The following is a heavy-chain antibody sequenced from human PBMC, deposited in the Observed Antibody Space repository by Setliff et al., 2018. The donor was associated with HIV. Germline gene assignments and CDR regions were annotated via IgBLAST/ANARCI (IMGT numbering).Heavy chain of an antibody. D-gene: IGHD3-9*01. J-gene: IGHJ4*02. V-gene: IGHV3-20*04. CDR3: AREPYYDILTGYLDY. CDR1: GFTFDDYG. CDR2: INWNGGST. Sequence: GGSLRLSCAASGFTFDDYGMSWVRQAPGKGLEWVSGINWNGGSTGYADSVKGRFTISRDNAKNSLYLQMNSLRAEDTALYYCAREPYYDILTGYLDYWGQGALVTVSS.